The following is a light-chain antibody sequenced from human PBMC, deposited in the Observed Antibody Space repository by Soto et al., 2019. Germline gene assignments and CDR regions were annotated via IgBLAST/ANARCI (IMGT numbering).Light chain of an antibody. CDR2: ATS. J-gene: IGKJ1*01. CDR3: QHYGRSPM. V-gene: IGKV3-20*01. CDR1: QSVTSTY. Sequence: EIVLAQSPGTLSLSPGERATLSCRASQSVTSTYLAWYQQRPGQAPRLLLYATSSSAIGVPDRFSGSGSGTDFTLTISRLEPEDFATYYWQHYGRSPMFGQGTKVEIK.